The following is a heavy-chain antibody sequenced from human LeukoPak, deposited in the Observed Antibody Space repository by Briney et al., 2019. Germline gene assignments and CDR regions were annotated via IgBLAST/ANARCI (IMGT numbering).Heavy chain of an antibody. CDR2: ISGSGGST. CDR1: GFTFSSYA. D-gene: IGHD6-13*01. J-gene: IGHJ6*02. V-gene: IGHV3-23*01. CDR3: AKDGPPIAAAGSYYYGMDV. Sequence: PGGSLRLSCAASGFTFSSYAMSWVRQAPGKGLEWVSAISGSGGSTYYADSVKGRFTISRDNSKNTLYLQMNSLRAEDTAVYYCAKDGPPIAAAGSYYYGMDVWGQGTTVTVSS.